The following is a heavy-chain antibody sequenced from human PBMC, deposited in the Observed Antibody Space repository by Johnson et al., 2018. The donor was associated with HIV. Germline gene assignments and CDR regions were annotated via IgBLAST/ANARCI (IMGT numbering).Heavy chain of an antibody. J-gene: IGHJ3*02. CDR1: GFTFSNAW. CDR3: ARASALDI. V-gene: IGHV3-64*07. CDR2: ISTNGGST. Sequence: VQLVESGGGLVKPGGSLRLSCAASGFTFSNAWMSWVRQAPGKGLDYVSGISTNGGSTYSADSVKGRFTISRDNSRNTLYLQMGSLRPEDMAVYYCARASALDIWGQGTMVTVSS.